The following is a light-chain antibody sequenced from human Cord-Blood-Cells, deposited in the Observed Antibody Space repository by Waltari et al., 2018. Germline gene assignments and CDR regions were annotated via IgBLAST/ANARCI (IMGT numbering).Light chain of an antibody. CDR1: QSLLHSNGYNS. V-gene: IGKV2-28*01. J-gene: IGKJ2*03. CDR3: MQALQTPYS. Sequence: DIVMTQSPLSLPVTPGEPASISCRSSQSLLHSNGYNSLDWYLQKPGQSPQLLIYLGSNRASGVPDRFSGSGSGTDFTLKISRLEAEDVGVYYCMQALQTPYSFGQGTKLEIK. CDR2: LGS.